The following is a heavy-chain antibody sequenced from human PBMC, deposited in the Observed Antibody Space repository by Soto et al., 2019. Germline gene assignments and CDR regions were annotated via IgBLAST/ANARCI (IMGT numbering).Heavy chain of an antibody. D-gene: IGHD4-17*01. CDR2: ISGSAGST. Sequence: EVQLLESGGGSVQPGGSLRLSCAASGFTLSSYAMSWVRQAPGKGLEWVSSISGSAGSTYYADSVKGRFTISRDNSKNTLYVQMNSLRAEDTAVYYCAKGHGDYVWHYFDYWGQGTLVTVSS. CDR1: GFTLSSYA. V-gene: IGHV3-23*01. CDR3: AKGHGDYVWHYFDY. J-gene: IGHJ4*02.